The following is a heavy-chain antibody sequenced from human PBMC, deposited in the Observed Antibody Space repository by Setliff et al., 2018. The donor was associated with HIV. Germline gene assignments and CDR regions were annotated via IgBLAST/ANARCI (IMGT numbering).Heavy chain of an antibody. CDR3: ARGADTARLPREYYYYYGMDV. D-gene: IGHD5-18*01. CDR2: INPSGGST. J-gene: IGHJ6*02. CDR1: GYTFTRHY. Sequence: ASVKVSCKASGYTFTRHYMHWVRLAPGQGLEWMGIINPSGGSTYSAQNFQGRVTLTRDTSTSTVYMELRSLRSEDTAMYYCARGADTARLPREYYYYYGMDVWGQGTTVTVS. V-gene: IGHV1-46*01.